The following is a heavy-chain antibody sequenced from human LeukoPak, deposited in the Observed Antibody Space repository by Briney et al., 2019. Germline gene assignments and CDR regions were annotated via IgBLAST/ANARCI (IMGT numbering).Heavy chain of an antibody. CDR2: ISHTEGT. Sequence: SETLSLTCGVFGVSINDYYWSWIRQSPGKGLEWIGEISHTEGTSYNPSLESRVTMSVGTSENQLSLKLIFLTAADTAVFYCAKFLGGQGVSFCYNHWGRGTLVPVPS. J-gene: IGHJ5*02. V-gene: IGHV4-34*01. CDR1: GVSINDYY. D-gene: IGHD2-15*01. CDR3: AKFLGGQGVSFCYNH.